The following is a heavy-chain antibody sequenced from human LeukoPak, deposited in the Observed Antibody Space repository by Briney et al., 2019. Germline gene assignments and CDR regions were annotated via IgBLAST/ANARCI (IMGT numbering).Heavy chain of an antibody. CDR1: GFTFSNYA. CDR2: ISGSDGST. D-gene: IGHD2-15*01. J-gene: IGHJ4*02. Sequence: GGSLRLSCTASGFTFSNYAMSWVRQAPGKGLEWVSTISGSDGSTYYADSVKGRFTISRDNSKDTLYLQMNSLRVEDTAIYYCAKGRGYCTGGSCYPDYWGQGTLVTVSS. V-gene: IGHV3-23*01. CDR3: AKGRGYCTGGSCYPDY.